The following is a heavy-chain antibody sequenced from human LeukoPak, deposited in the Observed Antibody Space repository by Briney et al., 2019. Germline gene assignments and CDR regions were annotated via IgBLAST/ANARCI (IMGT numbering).Heavy chain of an antibody. CDR2: ISSSSSYI. Sequence: GGSLRLSCAASGFTFSSYSMNWVRQAPGKGLEWVSSISSSSSYIYYADSVKSRFTISRDNAKNSLYLQMNSLRAEDTAVYYCANIPAAMLNAFDIWGQGTMVTVSS. J-gene: IGHJ3*02. CDR1: GFTFSSYS. CDR3: ANIPAAMLNAFDI. V-gene: IGHV3-21*01. D-gene: IGHD2-2*01.